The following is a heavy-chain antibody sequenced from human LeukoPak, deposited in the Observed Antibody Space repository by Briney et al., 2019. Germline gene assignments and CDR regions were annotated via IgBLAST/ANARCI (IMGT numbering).Heavy chain of an antibody. Sequence: GGSLRLSCAASGFTFSSYSMNWVRQAPGKGLEWVANIKQDGSEKYYVDSVKGRFTISRDNAKNSLYLQMNSLRDEDTAVYYCARGTIAARYYYCYGMDVWGQGTTVTVSS. CDR2: IKQDGSEK. CDR3: ARGTIAARYYYCYGMDV. J-gene: IGHJ6*02. CDR1: GFTFSSYS. V-gene: IGHV3-7*01. D-gene: IGHD6-6*01.